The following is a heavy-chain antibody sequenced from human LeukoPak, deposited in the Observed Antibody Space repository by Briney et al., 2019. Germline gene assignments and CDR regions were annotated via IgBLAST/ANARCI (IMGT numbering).Heavy chain of an antibody. CDR1: GFTVITND. J-gene: IGHJ4*02. CDR2: LYSDGNT. CDR3: ARGVEPLAANTLAY. Sequence: GGSLRLSCAASGFTVITNDMTWVRQAPGKGLEWVSVLYSDGNTKYADSVQGRFTISRDNSKNTLYLEVNSLSPDDTAVYYCARGVEPLAANTLAYWGQGTLVTVSS. V-gene: IGHV3-53*01. D-gene: IGHD1-14*01.